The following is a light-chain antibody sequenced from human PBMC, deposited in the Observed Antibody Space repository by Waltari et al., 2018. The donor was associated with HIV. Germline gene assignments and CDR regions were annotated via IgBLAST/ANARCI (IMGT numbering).Light chain of an antibody. J-gene: IGLJ1*01. V-gene: IGLV3-27*01. CDR3: YSSADIPYV. CDR1: EVAKQH. CDR2: KDS. Sequence: SHELTQPPSVSVSPGQTARITCPGDEVAKQHVRWFQQKRGRAPVLVVYKDSQRASGIPERFSGSSSGTTATLIISGAQVEDEADYYCYSSADIPYVFGIGTKVTVL.